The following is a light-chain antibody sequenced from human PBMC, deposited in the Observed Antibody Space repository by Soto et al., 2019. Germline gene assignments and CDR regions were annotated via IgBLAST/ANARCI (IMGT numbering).Light chain of an antibody. V-gene: IGKV3-20*01. CDR2: GAS. CDR3: QLFGTSPRWT. CDR1: PSVDSSY. Sequence: TVLTQSPGTLSLSQGERATLSCRASPSVDSSYLAWYQQKPGRAPRHLIYGASIQATGLPDRCSGGGSGRAVTLPISRLQEEDVAMDYCQLFGTSPRWTFGQGTKVDIK. J-gene: IGKJ1*01.